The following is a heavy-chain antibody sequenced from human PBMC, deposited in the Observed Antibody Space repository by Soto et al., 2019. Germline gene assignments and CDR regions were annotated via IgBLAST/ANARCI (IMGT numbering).Heavy chain of an antibody. J-gene: IGHJ4*02. D-gene: IGHD1-1*01. V-gene: IGHV3-48*01. CDR2: ISSSSSTI. Sequence: EVQLVESGGGLVQPGGSLRLSCAASGFTFSSYSMNWVHQAPGKGLEWVSYISSSSSTIYYADSVKGRFTISRDNAKNPLYLQMNSLRAEATAVYYCASATTGFDYWGQGTLVTVSS. CDR3: ASATTGFDY. CDR1: GFTFSSYS.